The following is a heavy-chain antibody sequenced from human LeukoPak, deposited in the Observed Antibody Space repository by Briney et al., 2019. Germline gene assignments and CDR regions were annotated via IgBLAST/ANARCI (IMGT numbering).Heavy chain of an antibody. J-gene: IGHJ4*02. D-gene: IGHD6-6*01. CDR3: VRALGSSSADY. CDR2: IKQDGSEK. V-gene: IGHV3-7*04. CDR1: GFTFTNYW. Sequence: GGSLRLSCAASGFTFTNYWMSWVRQAPGRGLEWVANIKQDGSEKYYVDSVEGRFTISRDNAKNSLSLQMNSLRGEDTAVYYCVRALGSSSADYWGQGTLVTVSS.